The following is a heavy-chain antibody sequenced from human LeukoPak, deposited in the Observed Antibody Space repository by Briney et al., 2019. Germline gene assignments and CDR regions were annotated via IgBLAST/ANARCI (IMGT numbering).Heavy chain of an antibody. CDR2: INHSGST. V-gene: IGHV4-34*01. CDR3: ARGRYYDFWSGYYPQFRWFDP. Sequence: SETLSLTCAVSGGSFSGCYWNWIRQPPGKGREWIGEINHSGSTNYNPSLKSRVTISVDTSKNQFSLKLSSVTAADTAVYYCARGRYYDFWSGYYPQFRWFDPWGQGTLVTVSS. CDR1: GGSFSGCY. D-gene: IGHD3-3*01. J-gene: IGHJ5*02.